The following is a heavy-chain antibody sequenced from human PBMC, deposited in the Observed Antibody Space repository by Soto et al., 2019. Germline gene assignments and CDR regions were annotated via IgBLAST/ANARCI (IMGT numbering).Heavy chain of an antibody. CDR2: IWYDGSNK. V-gene: IGHV3-33*01. D-gene: IGHD2-8*01. J-gene: IGHJ4*02. CDR3: ARDDCTNGVCYGGVDY. CDR1: GFTFSSYG. Sequence: QVQLVESGGGVVQPGRSLRLSCAASGFTFSSYGMHWVRQAPGKGLEWVAVIWYDGSNKYYADSVKGRFTISRDNSKNTLYLQMNSLRAEDTAVYYCARDDCTNGVCYGGVDYWGQGTLVTVSS.